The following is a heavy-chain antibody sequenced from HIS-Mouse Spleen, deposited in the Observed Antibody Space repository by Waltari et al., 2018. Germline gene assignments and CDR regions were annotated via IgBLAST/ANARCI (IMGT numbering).Heavy chain of an antibody. Sequence: QVQLQESGPGLVKPSETLYLTCTVSGGSISSYYWSWIRQPAGKGLEWSGRIYTSGSTNYNPSLKSRVTMSVDTSKNQFSLKLSSVTAADTAVYYCARDFHDFWSGYYGGDKKHDAFDIWGQGTMVTVSS. V-gene: IGHV4-4*07. D-gene: IGHD3-3*01. CDR3: ARDFHDFWSGYYGGDKKHDAFDI. CDR2: IYTSGST. CDR1: GGSISSYY. J-gene: IGHJ3*02.